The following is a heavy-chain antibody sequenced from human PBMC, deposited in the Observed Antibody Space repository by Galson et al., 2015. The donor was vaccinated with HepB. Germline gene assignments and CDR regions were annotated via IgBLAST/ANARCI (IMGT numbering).Heavy chain of an antibody. CDR1: GFTFDDYG. Sequence: SLRLSCAASGFTFDDYGMSWVRQAPGKGLEWVSGINWNGGSTGYADSAKGRFTISRDNAKNSLYLQMNSLRAEDTALYYCARYPPRRSHTVTTPYFDYWGQGTLVTVSS. CDR2: INWNGGST. D-gene: IGHD4-17*01. CDR3: ARYPPRRSHTVTTPYFDY. V-gene: IGHV3-20*04. J-gene: IGHJ4*02.